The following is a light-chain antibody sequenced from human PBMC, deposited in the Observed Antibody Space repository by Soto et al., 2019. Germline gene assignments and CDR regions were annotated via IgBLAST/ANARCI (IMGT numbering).Light chain of an antibody. Sequence: AIQMTQSPSSLSASVGDRVTITCRASQSIGTELGWYQLKPGKAPKLLVYGASTLQSGVLPRFSGSGSGTDFTLTISSLQPDDFATYYCLQDFSYPWTFGQGTKVEIK. CDR3: LQDFSYPWT. J-gene: IGKJ1*01. V-gene: IGKV1-6*02. CDR1: QSIGTE. CDR2: GAS.